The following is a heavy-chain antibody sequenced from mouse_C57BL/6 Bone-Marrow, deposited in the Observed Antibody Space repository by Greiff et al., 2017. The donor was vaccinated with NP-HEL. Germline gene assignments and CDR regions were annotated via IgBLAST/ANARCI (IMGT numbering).Heavy chain of an antibody. CDR2: IDPSDSYT. CDR1: GYTFTSYW. J-gene: IGHJ1*03. Sequence: QVQLQQSGAELVMPGASVKLSCKASGYTFTSYWMHWVKQRPGQGLEWIGEIDPSDSYTNYNQKFKGKSTLTVDKSSSTAYMQLSSLTSEDSAVYYCARRGEDFDVWGTGTTVTVSS. CDR3: ARRGEDFDV. V-gene: IGHV1-69*01.